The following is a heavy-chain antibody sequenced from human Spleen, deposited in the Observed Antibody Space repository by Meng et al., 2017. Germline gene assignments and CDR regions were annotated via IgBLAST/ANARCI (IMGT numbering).Heavy chain of an antibody. D-gene: IGHD7-27*01. Sequence: GESLKISCAASGFTFGGYEMSWVRQAPGKGLEYVSYISSSGGTKYYVDSVKGRFTISRDNAENSLSLQMYNLTAVDTAVYYCATISGDRGWDFDYWGQGTLVTVSS. V-gene: IGHV3-48*03. CDR3: ATISGDRGWDFDY. CDR1: GFTFGGYE. CDR2: ISSSGGTK. J-gene: IGHJ4*02.